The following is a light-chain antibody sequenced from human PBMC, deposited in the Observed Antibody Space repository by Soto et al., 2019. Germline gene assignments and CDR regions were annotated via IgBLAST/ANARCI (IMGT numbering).Light chain of an antibody. CDR1: SSDVGGYNY. J-gene: IGLJ1*01. Sequence: QSALTQPRSVSGSPGQSVTISCTGTSSDVGGYNYVSWYQQHPGKAPKLMIYDVSKRPSGVPDRFSGSKSCNTASLTMSGLQAEDEGDYYCCSYAGSYTFGVFGTGTKVTVL. CDR2: DVS. CDR3: CSYAGSYTFGV. V-gene: IGLV2-11*01.